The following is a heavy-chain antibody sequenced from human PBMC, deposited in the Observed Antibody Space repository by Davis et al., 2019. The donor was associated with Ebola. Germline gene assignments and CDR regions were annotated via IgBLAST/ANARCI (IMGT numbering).Heavy chain of an antibody. Sequence: GGSLRLSCAASGFTFSDYYMSWIRQAPGKGLEWVSYISSSGSTIYYADSMKGRFTISRDNAKNSLYLQMNSLRAEDTAVYYCARELVVISYYYYYGMDVWGQGTTVTVSS. D-gene: IGHD3-22*01. V-gene: IGHV3-11*01. CDR1: GFTFSDYY. CDR2: ISSSGSTI. J-gene: IGHJ6*02. CDR3: ARELVVISYYYYYGMDV.